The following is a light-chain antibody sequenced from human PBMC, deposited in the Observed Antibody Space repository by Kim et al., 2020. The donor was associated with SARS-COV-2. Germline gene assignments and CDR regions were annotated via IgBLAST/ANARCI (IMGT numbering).Light chain of an antibody. CDR1: QSVSSY. J-gene: IGKJ3*01. V-gene: IGKV3-11*01. Sequence: PRESATLSCRASQSVSSYLAWYQQKPGQAPRLLIYDASNRATGIPARFSGSGSGTDFTLTISSLEPEDFAVYYCQQRSNWPPIFTFGPGTKVDIK. CDR3: QQRSNWPPIFT. CDR2: DAS.